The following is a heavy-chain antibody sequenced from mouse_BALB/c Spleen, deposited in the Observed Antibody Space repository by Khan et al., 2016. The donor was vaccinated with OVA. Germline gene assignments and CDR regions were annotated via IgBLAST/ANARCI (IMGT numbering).Heavy chain of an antibody. V-gene: IGHV1S41*01. Sequence: DLVKPGASVKLSCKASGYTFTSYWINWIKQRPGQGLEWIGRIVPGSDSSYYNEMFKGKATLTVDTSSSTAYIQLSSLSSEDSGVYFCARAMGGKVPLDYWGQGTTLTVSS. CDR2: IVPGSDSS. CDR3: ARAMGGKVPLDY. J-gene: IGHJ2*01. D-gene: IGHD1-1*02. CDR1: GYTFTSYW.